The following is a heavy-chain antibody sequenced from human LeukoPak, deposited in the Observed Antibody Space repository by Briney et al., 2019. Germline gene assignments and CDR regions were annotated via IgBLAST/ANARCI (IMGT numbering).Heavy chain of an antibody. CDR2: ISGSGGST. V-gene: IGHV3-23*01. CDR3: AKASKPGAWAMVRGVRWYYFDY. CDR1: GFTFSSYA. D-gene: IGHD3-10*01. Sequence: GGSLRLSCAASGFTFSSYAMSWVRQAPGKGLEWVSAISGSGGSTYYADSVKGRFTISRDNSKNTLCLQMNSLRAEDTAVYYCAKASKPGAWAMVRGVRWYYFDYWGQGTLVTVSS. J-gene: IGHJ4*02.